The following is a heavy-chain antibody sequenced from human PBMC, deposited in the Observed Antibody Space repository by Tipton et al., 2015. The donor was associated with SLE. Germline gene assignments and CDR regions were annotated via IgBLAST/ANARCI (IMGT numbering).Heavy chain of an antibody. J-gene: IGHJ4*01. V-gene: IGHV3-11*06. CDR1: GFTFSDYY. CDR3: AREGYDTSSIDY. D-gene: IGHD2-2*01. CDR2: ITSSTGYT. Sequence: QLVQSGGGLVKPGGSLRLSCAASGFTFSDYYMSWIRQAPGMGLEWVSYITSSTGYTNYADSVRGRFTISRDNAKNSLYLQMSSLRAEDTAVYYCAREGYDTSSIDYWGQGTLVTVSS.